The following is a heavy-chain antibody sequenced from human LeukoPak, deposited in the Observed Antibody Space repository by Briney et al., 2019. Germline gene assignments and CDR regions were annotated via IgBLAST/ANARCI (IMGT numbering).Heavy chain of an antibody. CDR3: AKDRVRDGYNYLEY. V-gene: IGHV3-43*02. D-gene: IGHD5-24*01. Sequence: QAGGSLRLSCAASGFTFYDYAMHCVRHAPGERREWGSLISGDGGSTYYADSVKGRFTITRDNSKNSLYLQMNSLRTEDTALYYCAKDRVRDGYNYLEYWGQGNPVNGSS. J-gene: IGHJ4*02. CDR1: GFTFYDYA. CDR2: ISGDGGST.